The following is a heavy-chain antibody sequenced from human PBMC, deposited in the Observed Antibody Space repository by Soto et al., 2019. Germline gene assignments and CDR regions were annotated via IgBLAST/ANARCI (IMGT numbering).Heavy chain of an antibody. Sequence: GASVKVSCKASGYTFTSYYMHWVRQAPGQGLEWMGIINPSGGSTSYAQKFQGRVTMTRDTSTSTVYMELSSLRSEDTAVYYCARGQGPPSNCSSTSCYGDDAFDIWGQGTMVTVSS. V-gene: IGHV1-46*03. J-gene: IGHJ3*02. CDR2: INPSGGST. CDR1: GYTFTSYY. CDR3: ARGQGPPSNCSSTSCYGDDAFDI. D-gene: IGHD2-2*01.